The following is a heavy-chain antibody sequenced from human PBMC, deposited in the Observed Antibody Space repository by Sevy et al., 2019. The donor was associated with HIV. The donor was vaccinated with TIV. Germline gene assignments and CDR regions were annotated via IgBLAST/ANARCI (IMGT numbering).Heavy chain of an antibody. V-gene: IGHV1-3*01. CDR3: ARGEFCSGSSCYSEFFDY. CDR1: GYTFTNYA. J-gene: IGHJ4*02. CDR2: INVGNGNT. Sequence: GESLKISCKASGYTFTNYAIHWVRQAPGQKLEWMGRINVGNGNTLSQKFQDRATFTRDTSASTAYMQLSSLRSEDTAVYYCARGEFCSGSSCYSEFFDYWGQGALVTVSS. D-gene: IGHD2-15*01.